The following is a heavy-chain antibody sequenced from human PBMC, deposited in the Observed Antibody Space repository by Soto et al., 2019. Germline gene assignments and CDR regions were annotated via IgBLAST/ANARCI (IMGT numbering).Heavy chain of an antibody. CDR2: IYYRGTT. CDR3: ARAAGAVPAASGMDV. V-gene: IGHV4-30-2*01. J-gene: IGHJ6*02. Sequence: SETLSLTCTVSGGSISSAGYSWSWIRQPPGKGLEWIGYIYYRGTTHYNPSLKSRVTIDRSDNQFSLKLGSVTAADTAVYYCARAAGAVPAASGMDVWGQGTTVTVSS. D-gene: IGHD2-2*01. CDR1: GGSISSAGYS.